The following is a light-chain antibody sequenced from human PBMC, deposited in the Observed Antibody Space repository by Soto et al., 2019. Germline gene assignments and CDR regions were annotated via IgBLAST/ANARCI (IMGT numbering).Light chain of an antibody. CDR3: QSYDSSLSGSEV. CDR1: SSNIGAGYD. CDR2: GNS. V-gene: IGLV1-40*01. J-gene: IGLJ2*01. Sequence: QSVLTQRPSVSGAPGQRVTISCTGSSSNIGAGYDVHWYQQLPGTAPKLLIYGNSNRPSGVPDRFSGSKSGTSASLAITGLQAEDEADYYCQSYDSSLSGSEVFGGGTKLTVL.